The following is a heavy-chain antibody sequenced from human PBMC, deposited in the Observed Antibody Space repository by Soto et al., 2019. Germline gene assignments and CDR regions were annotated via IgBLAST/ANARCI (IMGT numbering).Heavy chain of an antibody. CDR2: IYYSGST. D-gene: IGHD4-4*01. J-gene: IGHJ4*02. V-gene: IGHV4-39*01. Sequence: SETLSLTCTVSGGSISSSSDYWGWIRQPPGKELEWIGSIYYSGSTYYNPSLKSRVTISVDTSKNQFSLKLSSVITADTAVYYCARTGYSNYADYWGQGTLVTVS. CDR1: GGSISSSSDY. CDR3: ARTGYSNYADY.